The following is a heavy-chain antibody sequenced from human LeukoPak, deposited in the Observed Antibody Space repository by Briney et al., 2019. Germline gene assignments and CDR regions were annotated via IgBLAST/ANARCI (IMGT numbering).Heavy chain of an antibody. D-gene: IGHD2-2*01. J-gene: IGHJ4*02. V-gene: IGHV3-20*01. CDR1: GFNFDDYG. Sequence: PGGSLRLSCAASGFNFDDYGMTWVRQTPGKGLEWVSGINWNGGSTGYADSVKGRFTISRDNAKNSLYLQMNSLRAEDTALYHCARVVCSSTSSYFGEFDYWGQGTLVTVSS. CDR3: ARVVCSSTSSYFGEFDY. CDR2: INWNGGST.